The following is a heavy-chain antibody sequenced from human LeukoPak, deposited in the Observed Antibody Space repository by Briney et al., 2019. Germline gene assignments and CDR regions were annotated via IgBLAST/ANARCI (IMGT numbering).Heavy chain of an antibody. CDR2: IYHSGSP. V-gene: IGHV4-4*02. Sequence: SGTLSLTCAVSGGSIKSNNWWGWVRQPPGKGLEWIGEIYHSGSPNYNPSLKSRVTISVDKSRNHFSLNLSSVTAADTAVYYCARVNINNWHSCDYWGQGTLVTVSS. D-gene: IGHD1-1*01. CDR1: GGSIKSNNW. CDR3: ARVNINNWHSCDY. J-gene: IGHJ4*02.